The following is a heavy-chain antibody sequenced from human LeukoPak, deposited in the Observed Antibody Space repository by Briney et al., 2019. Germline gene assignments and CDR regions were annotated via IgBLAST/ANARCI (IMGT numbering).Heavy chain of an antibody. CDR2: ISSSNYI. V-gene: IGHV3-69-1*01. D-gene: IGHD3-10*01. CDR3: AKQRSLYYYGSGDYFDY. J-gene: IGHJ4*02. Sequence: GGSLRLSCAASGFTFSNAWMSWVRQAPGKGLEWVSSISSSNYIYYADSVKGRFTISRDNSKNTLYLQMNSLRAEDTAVYYCAKQRSLYYYGSGDYFDYWGQGTLVTVSS. CDR1: GFTFSNAW.